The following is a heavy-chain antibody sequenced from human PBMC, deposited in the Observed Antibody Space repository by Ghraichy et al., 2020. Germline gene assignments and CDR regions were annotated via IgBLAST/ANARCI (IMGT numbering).Heavy chain of an antibody. V-gene: IGHV3-21*01. Sequence: GGSLRLSCAASGFTFSSYSMNWVRQAPGKGLEWVSSISSSSSYIYYADSVKGRFTISRDNAKNSLYLQMNSLRAEDTAVYYCARDGPDYGDYYYYGMDVWGQGTTVTVSS. CDR2: ISSSSSYI. D-gene: IGHD4-17*01. CDR1: GFTFSSYS. J-gene: IGHJ6*02. CDR3: ARDGPDYGDYYYYGMDV.